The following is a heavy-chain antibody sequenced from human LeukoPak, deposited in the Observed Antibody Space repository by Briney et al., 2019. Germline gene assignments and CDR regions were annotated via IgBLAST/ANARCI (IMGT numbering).Heavy chain of an antibody. J-gene: IGHJ5*02. CDR3: ARGVGATFDSANWFDP. Sequence: GASVKVSCKVSGYTLTELSMHWVRQAPGKGLEWMGGFDPEDGETIYAQKLQGRVTMTEDTSTDTAYMELSSLRSEDTAVYYCARGVGATFDSANWFDPWGQGTLVTVSS. CDR2: FDPEDGET. D-gene: IGHD1-26*01. V-gene: IGHV1-24*01. CDR1: GYTLTELS.